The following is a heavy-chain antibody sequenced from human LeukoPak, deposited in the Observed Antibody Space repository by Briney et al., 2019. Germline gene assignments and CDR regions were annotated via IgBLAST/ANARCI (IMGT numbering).Heavy chain of an antibody. V-gene: IGHV4-31*03. CDR3: ASNSVLLSDLFDY. Sequence: SQTLSLTCTVSGGSISSGGYYWSWIRQHPGKGLEWIGYIYYSGSTYYNPSLKSRVTISVDTSKNQFSLKLSSVTAADTAVYYCASNSVLLSDLFDYWGQGTLVTVSS. J-gene: IGHJ4*02. CDR1: GGSISSGGYY. D-gene: IGHD3-10*01. CDR2: IYYSGST.